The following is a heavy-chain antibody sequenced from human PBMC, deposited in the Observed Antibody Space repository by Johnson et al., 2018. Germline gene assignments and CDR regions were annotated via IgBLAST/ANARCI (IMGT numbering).Heavy chain of an antibody. CDR1: GFTFSTYA. J-gene: IGHJ4*02. CDR2: ISYDGSNK. V-gene: IGHV3-30*03. Sequence: QLVESGGGVVQPGRSLRLSCTASGFTFSTYAIHWVRQAPGKGLEWVAVISYDGSNKNYADSVKGRFTISRDNSKNTLYLQMNSLRAEDTAFYYCARPLEGFHYWGQGTLVTVSS. CDR3: ARPLEGFHY.